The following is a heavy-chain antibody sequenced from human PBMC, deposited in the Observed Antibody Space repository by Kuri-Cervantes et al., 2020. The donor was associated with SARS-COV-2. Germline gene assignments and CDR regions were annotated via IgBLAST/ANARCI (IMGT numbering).Heavy chain of an antibody. CDR3: ARSPKGIAVAADFDY. Sequence: GESLKISCAASGFTFSGHWIHWVRQAPGKGLVWVSRINPDGSYTNNADSVKGRFTLSRDNAKNMLFLQMNSLRAEDTAVYYCARSPKGIAVAADFDYWGQGTLVTVSS. J-gene: IGHJ4*02. V-gene: IGHV3-74*01. CDR1: GFTFSGHW. CDR2: INPDGSYT. D-gene: IGHD6-19*01.